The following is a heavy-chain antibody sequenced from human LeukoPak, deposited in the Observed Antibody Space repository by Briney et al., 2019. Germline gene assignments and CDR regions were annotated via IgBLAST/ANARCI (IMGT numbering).Heavy chain of an antibody. J-gene: IGHJ4*02. Sequence: SETLSLTCTVSGGSISSYYWSWIQQPAGKGLEWIGRIYTSGSTNYNPSLKSRVTMSVDTSKNQFSLKLSSVTAADTAVCYCARDLSGIAVAGSFDYWGQGTLVTVSS. D-gene: IGHD6-19*01. CDR1: GGSISSYY. CDR2: IYTSGST. V-gene: IGHV4-4*07. CDR3: ARDLSGIAVAGSFDY.